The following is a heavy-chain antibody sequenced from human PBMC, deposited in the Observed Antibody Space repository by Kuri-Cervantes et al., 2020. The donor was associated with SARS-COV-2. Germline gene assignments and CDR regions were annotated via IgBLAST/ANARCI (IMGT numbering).Heavy chain of an antibody. J-gene: IGHJ4*02. D-gene: IGHD3-9*01. CDR2: INHSGST. V-gene: IGHV4-34*01. CDR1: GGSISSYY. CDR3: ARHARHYDILTGYSPTYYFDY. Sequence: SETLSLTCTASGGSISSYYWSWIRQPPGKGLEWIGEINHSGSTNYNPSLKSRLTISADTSKNKFSLKLSSVTAADTAVYYCARHARHYDILTGYSPTYYFDYWGQGTLVTVSS.